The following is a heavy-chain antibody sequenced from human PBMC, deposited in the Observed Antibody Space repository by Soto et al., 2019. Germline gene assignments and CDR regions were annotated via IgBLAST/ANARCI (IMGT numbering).Heavy chain of an antibody. V-gene: IGHV1-2*04. CDR1: GYTFTGYY. Sequence: QVQLVQSGAEVKKPGASVKVSCKASGYTFTGYYMHWVRQAPGQGLEWMEWINPNSGGTNYAQKFQGWVTMTRDTSISTAYMELSRLRSDDTAVYYCAREARIPAIARGRGWFDPWGQGTLVTVSS. CDR2: INPNSGGT. CDR3: AREARIPAIARGRGWFDP. J-gene: IGHJ5*02. D-gene: IGHD5-18*01.